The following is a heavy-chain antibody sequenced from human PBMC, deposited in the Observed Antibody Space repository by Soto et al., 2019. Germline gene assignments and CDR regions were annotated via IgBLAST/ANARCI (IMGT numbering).Heavy chain of an antibody. CDR2: IYYSGST. J-gene: IGHJ4*02. Sequence: SETLSLTCTVSGKSVSTFYWSWIRQPPGKGLEWIGHIYYSGSTNYNPSLKSRVTISVDTSKNQFSLKLSSVTAADTAVYYCARGVQYDYVWGSYRYFDYWGQGTLVTVSS. V-gene: IGHV4-59*02. CDR3: ARGVQYDYVWGSYRYFDY. CDR1: GKSVSTFY. D-gene: IGHD3-16*02.